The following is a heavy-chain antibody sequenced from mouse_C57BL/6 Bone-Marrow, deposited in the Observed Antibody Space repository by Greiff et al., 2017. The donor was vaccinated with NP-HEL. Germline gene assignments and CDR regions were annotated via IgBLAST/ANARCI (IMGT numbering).Heavy chain of an antibody. V-gene: IGHV3-6*01. D-gene: IGHD2-4*01. CDR1: GYSITSGYY. CDR3: ARGRIYYDYDGYYFDY. J-gene: IGHJ2*01. Sequence: EESGPGLVKPSQSLSLTCSVTGYSITSGYYWNWIRQFPGNKLEWMGYISYDGSNNYNPSLKNRISITRDTSKNQFFLKLNSVTTEDTATYYCARGRIYYDYDGYYFDYWGQGTTLTVSS. CDR2: ISYDGSN.